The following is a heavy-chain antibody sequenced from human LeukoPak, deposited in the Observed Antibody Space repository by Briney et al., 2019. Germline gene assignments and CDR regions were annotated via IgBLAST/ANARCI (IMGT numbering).Heavy chain of an antibody. CDR2: IYHSGST. V-gene: IGHV4-38-2*02. CDR1: GYSISSGYY. D-gene: IGHD6-6*01. Sequence: SETLSLTCTVSGYSISSGYYWGWIRQPPGKGLEWIGSIYHSGSTYYNPSLKSRVTISVDASKNQFSLKLSSVTAADTAVYYCAREGAARPSGDYWGQGTLVTVSS. J-gene: IGHJ4*02. CDR3: AREGAARPSGDY.